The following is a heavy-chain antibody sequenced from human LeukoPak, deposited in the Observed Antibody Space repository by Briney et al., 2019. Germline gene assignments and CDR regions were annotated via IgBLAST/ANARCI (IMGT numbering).Heavy chain of an antibody. D-gene: IGHD3-22*01. Sequence: SVKVSRKASGGTFSSYAISWVRQAPGQGLEWMGGIIPIFGTANYAQKFQGRVTITADESTSTAYMELSSLRSEDTAVYYCARVGSSGYYLYFDYWGQGTLVTVSS. V-gene: IGHV1-69*13. CDR2: IIPIFGTA. CDR1: GGTFSSYA. CDR3: ARVGSSGYYLYFDY. J-gene: IGHJ4*02.